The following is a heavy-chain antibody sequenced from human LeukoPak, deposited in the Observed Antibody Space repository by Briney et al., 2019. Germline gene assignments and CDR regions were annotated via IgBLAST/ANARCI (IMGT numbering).Heavy chain of an antibody. CDR3: ARGPRGEWLWGPLRPYYFDY. CDR2: INHSGST. V-gene: IGHV4-34*01. Sequence: SETLSLTCAVYGGSFSGYYWSWIRQPPGKGLEWIGEINHSGSTNYNPSLKSRVTISVDTSKNQFSLKLSSVTAADTAVYYCARGPRGEWLWGPLRPYYFDYWGQGTLVTVSS. CDR1: GGSFSGYY. J-gene: IGHJ4*02. D-gene: IGHD3-3*01.